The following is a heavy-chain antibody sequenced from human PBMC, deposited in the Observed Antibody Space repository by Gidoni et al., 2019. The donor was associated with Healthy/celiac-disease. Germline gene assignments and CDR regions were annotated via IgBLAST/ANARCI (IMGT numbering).Heavy chain of an antibody. D-gene: IGHD3-16*01. CDR1: GLTFGSYG. Sequence: QVQLVESGGGVVQPGRSLRLSCAASGLTFGSYGLHWVRQAPGQGLEWVAVIWYDGSNKYYADSVKGRFTISRDNSKNTLYLQMNSLGAEDTAVYYCARSSSDVSYFDYWGQGTLVTVSS. J-gene: IGHJ4*02. CDR2: IWYDGSNK. V-gene: IGHV3-33*01. CDR3: ARSSSDVSYFDY.